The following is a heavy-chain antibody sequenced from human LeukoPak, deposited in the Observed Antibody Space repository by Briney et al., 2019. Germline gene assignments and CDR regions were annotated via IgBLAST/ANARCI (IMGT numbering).Heavy chain of an antibody. V-gene: IGHV1-8*01. D-gene: IGHD5-24*01. Sequence: ASVKVSCKASGYTFTSYDINWVRQATGQGLEWMGWMNPNSGNTGYAQKFQGRVTMTRNTSISTAYMELSSLGSEDTAVYYCARVLVDNDAFDIWGQGTMVTVSS. CDR3: ARVLVDNDAFDI. CDR2: MNPNSGNT. CDR1: GYTFTSYD. J-gene: IGHJ3*02.